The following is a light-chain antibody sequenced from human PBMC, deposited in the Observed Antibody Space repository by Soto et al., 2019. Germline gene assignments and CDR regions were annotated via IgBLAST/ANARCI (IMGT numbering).Light chain of an antibody. J-gene: IGKJ2*01. CDR3: QQYGSSPPYT. CDR2: GAS. CDR1: QSVSSSY. Sequence: EIVLTQSPGTLSLSPGERATLSCRASQSVSSSYLAWYQQKPGQAPRLLIYGASSRATGIPDRFSGSGSGTDFTLPISRLEPEDFAVYYGQQYGSSPPYTFGQATKLEIK. V-gene: IGKV3-20*01.